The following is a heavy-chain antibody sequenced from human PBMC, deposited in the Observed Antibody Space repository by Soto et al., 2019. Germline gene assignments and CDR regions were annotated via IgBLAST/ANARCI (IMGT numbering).Heavy chain of an antibody. V-gene: IGHV4-34*01. CDR3: ARKSSYYYGSGRPTPSSGMDV. Sequence: SETLSLTGAVDGGNFGGYGWRWSRQRPEKGVEGIGEIKHSGSTNYNPSLKSRVTISVDTSKNRFSLKLSSVTAADTAVYYCARKSSYYYGSGRPTPSSGMDVWGQGTTVTVSS. CDR2: IKHSGST. D-gene: IGHD3-10*01. CDR1: GGNFGGYG. J-gene: IGHJ6*02.